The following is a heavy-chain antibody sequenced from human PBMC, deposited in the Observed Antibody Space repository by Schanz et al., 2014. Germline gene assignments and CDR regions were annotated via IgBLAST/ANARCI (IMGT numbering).Heavy chain of an antibody. J-gene: IGHJ4*02. Sequence: EVQLVESGGCVVHPWGSLRLSCAASGFTFSSYWMHWVRQAPGKGLVWVSRIQSDGSITTYADSVKGRFAISRDNAKNTLYLQMNSLGAEDTAVYYCARATYYHVSGSYYGNFDSWGQGTLVTVSS. CDR3: ARATYYHVSGSYYGNFDS. V-gene: IGHV3-74*01. CDR2: IQSDGSIT. CDR1: GFTFSSYW. D-gene: IGHD3-10*01.